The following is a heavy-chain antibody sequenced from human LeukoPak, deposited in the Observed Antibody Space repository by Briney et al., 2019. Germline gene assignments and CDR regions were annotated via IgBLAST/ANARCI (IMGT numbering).Heavy chain of an antibody. J-gene: IGHJ4*02. CDR1: GFTFSSYS. CDR2: ISSSSSYI. CDR3: ARGMVRGKGDY. Sequence: GGSLRLSCAASGFTFSSYSMNWVRQAPGKGLEWVSSISSSSSYIYYADSVKGRFTISRDNSKNTLYLQMNSLRAEDTAVYYCARGMVRGKGDYWGQGTLVTVSS. V-gene: IGHV3-21*01. D-gene: IGHD3-10*01.